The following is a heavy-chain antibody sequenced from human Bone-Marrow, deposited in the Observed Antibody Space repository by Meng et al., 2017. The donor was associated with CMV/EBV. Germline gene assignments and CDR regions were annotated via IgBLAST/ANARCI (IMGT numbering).Heavy chain of an antibody. CDR2: ISSSSSTI. CDR1: GFTFSSYS. J-gene: IGHJ6*02. D-gene: IGHD3-3*01. Sequence: GESLKISCAASGFTFSSYSMNWVRQAPGKGLEWVSYISSSSSTIYYADSVKGRFTISRDNAKNSLYLQMNSLRAEDTAVYYCARDSDSVRYYDFWSGYYGMDVCGQGTTVTVSS. V-gene: IGHV3-48*04. CDR3: ARDSDSVRYYDFWSGYYGMDV.